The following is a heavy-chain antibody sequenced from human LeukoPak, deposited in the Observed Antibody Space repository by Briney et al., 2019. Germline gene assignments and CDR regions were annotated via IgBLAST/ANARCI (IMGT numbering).Heavy chain of an antibody. CDR2: IYYSGST. V-gene: IGHV4-39*07. Sequence: SETLSLTCTVSGGSTSSSSYYWGWIRQPPGKGLEWIGSIYYSGSTYYNPSLKSRVTISVDTSKNQFSLKLSSVTAADTAVYYCARFSWYIDYWGQGTLVTVSS. J-gene: IGHJ4*02. CDR1: GGSTSSSSYY. CDR3: ARFSWYIDY.